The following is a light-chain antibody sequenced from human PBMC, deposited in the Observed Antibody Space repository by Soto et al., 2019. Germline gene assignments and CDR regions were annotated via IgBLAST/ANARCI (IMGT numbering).Light chain of an antibody. J-gene: IGLJ2*01. V-gene: IGLV2-14*01. CDR1: SSDVGGYKF. Sequence: QSALTQPASVSASPGQSITISCTGTSSDVGGYKFVSWYQHHPGKAPKLMIYEVNNRPSGVSNRFSGSKSGNTASLTISGLRREDGADYYCLSYTGPNPGFFGGGTKLP. CDR3: LSYTGPNPGF. CDR2: EVN.